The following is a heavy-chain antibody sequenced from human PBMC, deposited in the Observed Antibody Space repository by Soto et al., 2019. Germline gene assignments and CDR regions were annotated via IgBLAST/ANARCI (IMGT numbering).Heavy chain of an antibody. V-gene: IGHV1-69*06. J-gene: IGHJ4*02. D-gene: IGHD6-6*01. CDR3: AREGYTSSSIHSFLDS. CDR1: GGTFSSYG. Sequence: QVQRVQSGAEVKKPGSSVKVSCKASGGTFSSYGISWVRQAPGQGLEWMGRIIPFLGTTNYAQNFQDRLTVTADTSTNTAFMELSSLRSDDTAVYYCAREGYTSSSIHSFLDSWGQGTLVTVSS. CDR2: IIPFLGTT.